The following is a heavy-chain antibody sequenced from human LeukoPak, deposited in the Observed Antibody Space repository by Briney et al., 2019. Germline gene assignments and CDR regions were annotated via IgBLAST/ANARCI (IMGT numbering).Heavy chain of an antibody. CDR2: INHSGST. CDR1: GGSFSGYY. V-gene: IGHV4-34*01. CDR3: ARVGRGYYGSGSYYINYYYGMDV. D-gene: IGHD3-10*01. J-gene: IGHJ6*02. Sequence: PSETLPLTCAVYGGSFSGYYWSWIRQPPGKGLEWIGEINHSGSTNYNPSLKSRVTISVDTSKNQFSLKLSSVTAADTAVYYCARVGRGYYGSGSYYINYYYGMDVWGQGTTVTVSS.